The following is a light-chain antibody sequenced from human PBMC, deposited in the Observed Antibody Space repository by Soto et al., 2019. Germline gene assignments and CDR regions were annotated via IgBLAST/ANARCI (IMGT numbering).Light chain of an antibody. CDR3: QQYDSSPQT. Sequence: EIVLTQSPGTLSLSPGERATLSCRASQSVTSRSLAWYQQKPGLAPRLLISGASNRAAGIPDRFSGSGSGTDFTLTISRLEPEDFAVYYCQQYDSSPQTFGQGIKVEIK. V-gene: IGKV3-20*01. J-gene: IGKJ1*01. CDR1: QSVTSRS. CDR2: GAS.